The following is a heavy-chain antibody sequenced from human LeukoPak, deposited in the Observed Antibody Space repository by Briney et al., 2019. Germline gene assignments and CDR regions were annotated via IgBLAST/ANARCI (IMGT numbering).Heavy chain of an antibody. Sequence: SETLSLTCTVSGGSINSNSYYWGWIRQPPGKGLEWIGSIYYSGSTYYNPSLKSRVTISVDTSKNQFSLKLSSVTAADTAVYYCARLIVVPAACDYWGQGTLVTVSS. CDR2: IYYSGST. CDR3: ARLIVVPAACDY. J-gene: IGHJ4*02. V-gene: IGHV4-39*07. D-gene: IGHD2-2*01. CDR1: GGSINSNSYY.